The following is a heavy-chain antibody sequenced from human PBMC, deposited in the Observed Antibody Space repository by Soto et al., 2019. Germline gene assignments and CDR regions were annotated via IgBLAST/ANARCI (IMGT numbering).Heavy chain of an antibody. D-gene: IGHD2-2*01. CDR1: GYTFTAYY. CDR2: INPNSGGT. Sequence: GASVKVSCKASGYTFTAYYIHWVRRAPGQGLEWMGWINPNSGGTNYAQKFQGWVTLTRDTSISTAYMELSRLKSDDTAVYYCARVILPAMSEANYYYVDVWGRGTTVTVSS. V-gene: IGHV1-2*04. J-gene: IGHJ6*03. CDR3: ARVILPAMSEANYYYVDV.